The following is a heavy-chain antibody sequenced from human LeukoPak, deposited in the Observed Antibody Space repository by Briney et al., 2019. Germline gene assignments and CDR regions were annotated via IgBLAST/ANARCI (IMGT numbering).Heavy chain of an antibody. CDR1: GFTFSSYA. Sequence: PGGSLRLSCAASGFTFSSYAMSWVRQAPGKGLEWVSAISGSGGSTYYADSVKGRFTISRDNSKNTLYLQMNSLRAEDTAVYYCARGDYYDSSGYFDPYYYGMDVWGQGTTVTVSS. J-gene: IGHJ6*02. D-gene: IGHD3-22*01. CDR2: ISGSGGST. V-gene: IGHV3-23*01. CDR3: ARGDYYDSSGYFDPYYYGMDV.